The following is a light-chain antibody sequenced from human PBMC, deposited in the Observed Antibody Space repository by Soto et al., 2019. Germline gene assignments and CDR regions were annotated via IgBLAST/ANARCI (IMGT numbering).Light chain of an antibody. V-gene: IGLV1-40*01. Sequence: QSVLTQPPSVSGAPGQRVTISCTGSSSNIGAGYNVHWYQQLPGTAPKLLIYGNSNRPSGVPDRFSGSKSGTSAFLAITGLHAEDEADYYCQSYDSSLSGFVVFGGGTKLTVL. CDR1: SSNIGAGYN. CDR2: GNS. J-gene: IGLJ2*01. CDR3: QSYDSSLSGFVV.